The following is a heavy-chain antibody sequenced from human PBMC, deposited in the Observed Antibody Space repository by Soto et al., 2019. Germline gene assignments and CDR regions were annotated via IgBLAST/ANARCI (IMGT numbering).Heavy chain of an antibody. V-gene: IGHV3-21*01. CDR2: ISSSSFSI. CDR3: ARNESSNIYGMDV. J-gene: IGHJ6*02. CDR1: GFTLSSYS. Sequence: EVQLVESGGGLVKPGGSLRLSCAASGFTLSSYSMNWVRQAPGKGLEWVSSISSSSFSINYADSVKGRFSISRDNAQNSLHLQMNNLRAEDTAVDYCARNESSNIYGMDVWGQGTTVTVSS. D-gene: IGHD6-6*01.